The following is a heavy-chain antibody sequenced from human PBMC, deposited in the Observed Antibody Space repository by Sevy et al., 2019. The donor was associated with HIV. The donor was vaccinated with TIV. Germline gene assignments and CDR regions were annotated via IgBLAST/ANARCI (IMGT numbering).Heavy chain of an antibody. V-gene: IGHV3-23*01. J-gene: IGHJ3*02. CDR2: ISGSGGST. D-gene: IGHD3-3*01. CDR3: AKDLIRGYDFWSGYYTGDAFDI. CDR1: GFTFSSYA. Sequence: GGSLRLSCAASGFTFSSYAMSWVRQAPGKGLEWVSAISGSGGSTYYADSVKGRFTISRDNSKSTLYLQMNSLRAEDTAVYYCAKDLIRGYDFWSGYYTGDAFDIWGQGTMVTVSS.